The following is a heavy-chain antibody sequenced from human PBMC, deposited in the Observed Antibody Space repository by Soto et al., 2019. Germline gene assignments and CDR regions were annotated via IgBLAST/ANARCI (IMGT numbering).Heavy chain of an antibody. J-gene: IGHJ4*02. V-gene: IGHV5-51*01. CDR3: ARRSYYYGSGDYYFDY. CDR1: GYSFTSYW. Sequence: EVQLVQSGAEVKKPGESLQISCKGSGYSFTSYWIGWVRQMPGKGLEWMGIIYPGDSDTRYSPSFQGQVTISADKSISTAYLQWSSLKASDTAMYYCARRSYYYGSGDYYFDYWGQGTLVTVSS. D-gene: IGHD3-10*01. CDR2: IYPGDSDT.